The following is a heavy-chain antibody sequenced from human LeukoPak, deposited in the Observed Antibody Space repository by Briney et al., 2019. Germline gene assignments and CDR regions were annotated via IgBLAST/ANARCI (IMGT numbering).Heavy chain of an antibody. Sequence: GGSLRLSCSASGFIFGSYSMNWVRQAPGKGLEWISYISSSGSTTYYADSVKGRFTISRDNSKNMVYLQMNSLRAEDAATYYCAKMQGYFDYWGQGSLVTVSS. CDR3: AKMQGYFDY. CDR2: ISSSGSTT. V-gene: IGHV3-48*01. J-gene: IGHJ4*02. CDR1: GFIFGSYS.